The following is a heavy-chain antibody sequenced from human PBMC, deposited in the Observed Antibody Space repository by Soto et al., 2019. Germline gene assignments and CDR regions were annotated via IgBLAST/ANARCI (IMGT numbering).Heavy chain of an antibody. CDR1: GGSISSSSYY. CDR3: ASHPLIYCSSTSCYDGFGDYYYYGMDV. J-gene: IGHJ6*02. Sequence: PSETQSLTCPVSGGSISSSSYYWGWIRQPPGKGLEWIGGIYYSGSTYYNPSLKSRVTISVDTSKNQFSLKLSSVTAADTAVYYCASHPLIYCSSTSCYDGFGDYYYYGMDVWGQGTTVTVSS. D-gene: IGHD2-2*01. V-gene: IGHV4-39*01. CDR2: IYYSGST.